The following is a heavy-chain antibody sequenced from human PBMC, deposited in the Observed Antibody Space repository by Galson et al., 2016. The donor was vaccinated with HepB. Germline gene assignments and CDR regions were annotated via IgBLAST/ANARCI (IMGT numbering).Heavy chain of an antibody. Sequence: SLRLSCAASGFSIRKYWMQWVRLVPGKGLEWVASISDDGGKTYYVDSVKGRFTISRDTAKNSLYLQMNSLRAEDTAVYFCARVITFYDLMDCWGRGTLVTVSS. D-gene: IGHD3-3*01. V-gene: IGHV3-7*03. CDR1: GFSIRKYW. CDR2: ISDDGGKT. J-gene: IGHJ2*01. CDR3: ARVITFYDLMDC.